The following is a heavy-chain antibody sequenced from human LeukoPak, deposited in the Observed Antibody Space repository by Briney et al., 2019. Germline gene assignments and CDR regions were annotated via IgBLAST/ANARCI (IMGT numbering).Heavy chain of an antibody. D-gene: IGHD6-13*01. V-gene: IGHV3-15*04. Sequence: GSLRLSCAASGFTFSNAWMSWVRQAPGKGLEWVGRIASKTDGGTTEYAAPVKGRFTISRDDSENTLYVQMNSLKTEDTAVYYCTTQQLALTHWGQGTLVTVSS. CDR2: IASKTDGGTT. J-gene: IGHJ4*02. CDR3: TTQQLALTH. CDR1: GFTFSNAW.